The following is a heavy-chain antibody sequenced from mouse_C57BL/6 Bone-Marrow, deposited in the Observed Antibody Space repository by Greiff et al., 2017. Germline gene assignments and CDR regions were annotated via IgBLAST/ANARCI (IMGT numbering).Heavy chain of an antibody. CDR2: IYPRDGST. Sequence: VQLQQSGPELVKPGASVKLSCKASGYTFTSYDINWVKQRPGQGLEWIGWIYPRDGSTKYNEKFKGKATLTVDTSSSTAYMELHTLTSEDSAVFIVARLKFDGRSGDWYFDVWGTGTTVTVSS. CDR1: GYTFTSYD. J-gene: IGHJ1*03. D-gene: IGHD1-1*01. V-gene: IGHV1-85*01. CDR3: ARLKFDGRSGDWYFDV.